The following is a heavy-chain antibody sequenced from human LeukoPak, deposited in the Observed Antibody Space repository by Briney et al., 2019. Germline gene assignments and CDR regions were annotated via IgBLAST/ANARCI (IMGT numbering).Heavy chain of an antibody. J-gene: IGHJ6*03. CDR1: GYTFTGYY. CDR2: INPNSGGT. V-gene: IGHV1-2*02. CDR3: ARVMVIPGYYMDV. D-gene: IGHD5-18*01. Sequence: EASVKVSCKASGYTFTGYYMHWVRQAPGQGLEWMGWINPNSGGTNYAQKFQGRVTMTRDTSISTAYMGLRSLRSDDTAVYYCARVMVIPGYYMDVWGKGTTVTVSS.